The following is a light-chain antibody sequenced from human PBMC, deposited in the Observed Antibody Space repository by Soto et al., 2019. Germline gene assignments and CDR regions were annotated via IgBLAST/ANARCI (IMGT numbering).Light chain of an antibody. CDR2: DAS. Sequence: EIVLTQSPATLSLSPGERATLSCRASQSVVNYLAWYEQKPGQAPRLLIYDASNRAAGIPARFSGSGSGTDFTLTISRLEHEDFAVYYCQQRNFWPITFGQGTRLETK. CDR1: QSVVNY. CDR3: QQRNFWPIT. J-gene: IGKJ5*01. V-gene: IGKV3-11*01.